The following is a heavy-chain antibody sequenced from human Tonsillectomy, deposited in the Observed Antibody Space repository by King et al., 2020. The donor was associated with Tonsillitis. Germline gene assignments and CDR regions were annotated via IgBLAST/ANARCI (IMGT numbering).Heavy chain of an antibody. CDR2: FYYSGST. CDR1: GASISTYY. CDR3: ARHASTYYWILTGSPRGAFDI. J-gene: IGHJ3*02. D-gene: IGHD3-9*01. Sequence: VQLQESGPGLVRPSETLSLTCTVSGASISTYYWSWIRPPPGKGLEWLGYFYYSGSTSYNPSLKIRVTISLDTSKNQFSLKLTSVTAADTAVYYCARHASTYYWILTGSPRGAFDIWGQGTMVTVSS. V-gene: IGHV4-59*08.